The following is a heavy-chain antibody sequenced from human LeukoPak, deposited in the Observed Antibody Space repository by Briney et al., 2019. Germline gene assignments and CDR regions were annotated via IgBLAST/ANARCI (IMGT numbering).Heavy chain of an antibody. CDR2: IHYSGNT. Sequence: SETLSLTCTVSTASTSSYFWSWIRQPPGKGLEWIGEIHYSGNTNYNPSLKSRVTISVDTSKNQFSLKLTSVTAADTAVYYCTRFYDRSGPHFDYWGQGTLVTVSS. D-gene: IGHD3-22*01. J-gene: IGHJ4*02. V-gene: IGHV4-59*01. CDR3: TRFYDRSGPHFDY. CDR1: TASTSSYF.